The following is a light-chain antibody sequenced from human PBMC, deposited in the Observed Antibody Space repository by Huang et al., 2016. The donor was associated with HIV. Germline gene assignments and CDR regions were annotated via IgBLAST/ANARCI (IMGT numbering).Light chain of an antibody. Sequence: DIQMTQSPSAMSASVGGRVTITCRASQGVHNFLAWFQQKSGKVPKRLIYAASNLQSGVPSRFFGSGYGTDFTLTITNLEPEDSATYFCLQYYTFPWTFGRGTKVK. CDR3: LQYYTFPWT. CDR2: AAS. J-gene: IGKJ1*01. CDR1: QGVHNF. V-gene: IGKV1-17*03.